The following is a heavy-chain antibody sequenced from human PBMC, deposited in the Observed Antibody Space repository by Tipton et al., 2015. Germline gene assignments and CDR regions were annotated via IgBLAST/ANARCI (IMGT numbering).Heavy chain of an antibody. J-gene: IGHJ4*02. Sequence: SLRLSCAVSGGSISSSNWWSWVRQPPGKGLEWIGEIYHSGSTNYNPSLKSRVTISVDKSKNQFSLKLSSVTAADTAVYYCARSRYTVTPDSWGQGTLVTVSS. CDR2: IYHSGST. CDR1: GGSISSSNW. V-gene: IGHV4-4*02. CDR3: ARSRYTVTPDS. D-gene: IGHD4-17*01.